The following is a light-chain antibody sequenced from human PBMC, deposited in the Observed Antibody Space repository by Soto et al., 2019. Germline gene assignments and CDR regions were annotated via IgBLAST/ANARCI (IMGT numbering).Light chain of an antibody. CDR2: DAS. V-gene: IGKV3-11*01. J-gene: IGKJ2*01. CDR1: QSVSSY. CDR3: QQRNNWPRT. Sequence: EIQMTQSPASLSLSPGDRATLSCRASQSVSSYLAWYQQKPGKAPKLLIYDASNRDTGIPSRFSGSGSGTDFTLTISSLQPEDFAAYYCQQRNNWPRTFGQGTKLEIK.